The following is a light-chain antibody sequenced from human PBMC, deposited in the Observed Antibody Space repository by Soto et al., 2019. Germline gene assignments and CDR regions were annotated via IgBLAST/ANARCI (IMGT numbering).Light chain of an antibody. V-gene: IGLV2-14*01. J-gene: IGLJ3*02. CDR1: SSDVVYNY. Sequence: QSALTQPASVSGSPGQSITISCTGASSDVVYNYVSWYQQHPGKAPKLIIYEVSYRHSGVSNRFSGSKSGNTASLTISGLQAEDEADYYCSSYTSSTTVFGGGTKVTVL. CDR2: EVS. CDR3: SSYTSSTTV.